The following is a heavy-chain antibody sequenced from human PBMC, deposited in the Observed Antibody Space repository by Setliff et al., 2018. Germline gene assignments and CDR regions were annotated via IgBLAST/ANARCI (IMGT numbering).Heavy chain of an antibody. CDR3: VRQTSHAGIVIPYYYYFYMDV. Sequence: PSETLSLTCIVPGDSVTSDSYYGGWVRQPPGKGLEWVGSVSYSGRPYHNPSLKSLVSLSLDTSENQFSLTLTSVTAADAAVYYYVRQTSHAGIVIPYYYYFYMDVWGTGTTVTVSS. CDR2: VSYSGRP. CDR1: GDSVTSDSYY. V-gene: IGHV4-39*01. D-gene: IGHD1-1*01. J-gene: IGHJ6*03.